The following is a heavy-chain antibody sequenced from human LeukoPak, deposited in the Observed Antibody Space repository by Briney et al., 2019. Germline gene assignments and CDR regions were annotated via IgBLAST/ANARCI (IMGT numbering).Heavy chain of an antibody. D-gene: IGHD4-11*01. Sequence: PSETLSLTCAVYGGSFSGYYWSWIRQPPGKGLEWIGEINHSGSTNYNPSLKSRVTISVDTSKNQFSLKLSSVTAADTAVYYCARRETTVGPPFYYYYYYMDVWGKGPRSPSP. J-gene: IGHJ6*03. CDR1: GGSFSGYY. V-gene: IGHV4-34*01. CDR3: ARRETTVGPPFYYYYYYMDV. CDR2: INHSGST.